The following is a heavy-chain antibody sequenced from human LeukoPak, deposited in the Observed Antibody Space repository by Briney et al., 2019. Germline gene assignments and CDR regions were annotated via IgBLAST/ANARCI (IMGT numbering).Heavy chain of an antibody. CDR2: INPNSGGT. D-gene: IGHD6-6*01. CDR3: AKDRVPLAARPLHFDY. J-gene: IGHJ4*02. Sequence: ASVKVSCKASGYTFTGYYMHWVRQAPGQGLEWMGWINPNSGGTNYAQKFQGRVTMTRDMSTNTVYMELSSLRSEDTAVYYCAKDRVPLAARPLHFDYWGQGTLVTVSS. CDR1: GYTFTGYY. V-gene: IGHV1-2*02.